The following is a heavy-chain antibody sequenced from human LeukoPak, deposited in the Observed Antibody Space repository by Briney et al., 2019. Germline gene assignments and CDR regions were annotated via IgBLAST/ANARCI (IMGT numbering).Heavy chain of an antibody. J-gene: IGHJ4*02. CDR2: TYYRSKWYF. V-gene: IGHV6-1*01. CDR3: ARGAIYTTTWQFDC. CDR1: GDSVSISSAA. Sequence: SQTLSLTYVISGDSVSISSAAWNWIRQSPSRGLEWLGRTYYRSKWYFDYAISVKSRISVIPNTSKNQFSLQLNSVTPEDTALYYCARGAIYTTTWQFDCWGQGTLVPVSS. D-gene: IGHD2-2*02.